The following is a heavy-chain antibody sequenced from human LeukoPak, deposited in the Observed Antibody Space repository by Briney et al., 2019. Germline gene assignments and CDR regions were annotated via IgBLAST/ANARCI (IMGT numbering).Heavy chain of an antibody. J-gene: IGHJ4*02. D-gene: IGHD5-18*01. V-gene: IGHV4-59*01. CDR3: ARDIDETAMVFKSFDN. CDR1: GGSISSYY. CDR2: IYYSGST. Sequence: PSETLSLTCTVSGGSISSYYWSWIRQPPGKGLEWIGYIYYSGSTNYNPSLKSRVTISVDTSKNQFSLKLSSVTAADTAVYYCARDIDETAMVFKSFDNWGQGTLVTVSS.